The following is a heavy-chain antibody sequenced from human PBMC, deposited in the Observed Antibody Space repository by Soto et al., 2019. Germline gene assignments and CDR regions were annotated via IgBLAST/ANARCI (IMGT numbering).Heavy chain of an antibody. V-gene: IGHV3-53*01. CDR2: IYSGGST. CDR1: GFTVSSNY. Sequence: GSLRLSCAASGFTVSSNYMSWVRQAPGKGLEWVSVIYSGGSTYYAGSVRGRFTISRDNSKNTPYLQMKSLRAEDTAVYYCARDPPATRHGMDVWGQGTTVTVSS. J-gene: IGHJ6*02. CDR3: ARDPPATRHGMDV.